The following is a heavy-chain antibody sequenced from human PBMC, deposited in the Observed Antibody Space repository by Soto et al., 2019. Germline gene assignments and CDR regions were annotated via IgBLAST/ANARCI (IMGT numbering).Heavy chain of an antibody. CDR1: GFTFITDT. J-gene: IGHJ5*01. V-gene: IGHV3-48*02. Sequence: GGYLRLSWAASGFTFITDTMNWVRQAPGKGLEWVSYISKSGTTRYYAESVKGRFTISRDNAKNSLYLQMNSLRDEDTAVYYFASDGSSFDVWGHAT. D-gene: IGHD2-15*01. CDR2: ISKSGTTR. CDR3: ASDGSSFDV.